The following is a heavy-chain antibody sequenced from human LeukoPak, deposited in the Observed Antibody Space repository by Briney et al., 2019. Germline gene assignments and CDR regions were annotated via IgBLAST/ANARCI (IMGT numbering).Heavy chain of an antibody. CDR2: ISYDGSNK. CDR3: GSGYNFDY. J-gene: IGHJ4*02. Sequence: GGSLRLSCAASGFTFSSYGMHWVRQAPGKGLEWVAVISYDGSNKYYADSVKGRFTISRDNSKNTLHLQMNSLRAEDTAVYYCGSGYNFDYWGQGTLVTVSS. D-gene: IGHD3-22*01. V-gene: IGHV3-30*03. CDR1: GFTFSSYG.